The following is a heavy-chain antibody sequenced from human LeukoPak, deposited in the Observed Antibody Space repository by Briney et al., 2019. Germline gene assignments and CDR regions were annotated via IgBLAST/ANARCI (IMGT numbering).Heavy chain of an antibody. D-gene: IGHD6-6*01. CDR1: GFTFSSYG. CDR3: AKEWGSSSDY. J-gene: IGHJ4*02. Sequence: GGSLRLSCAASGFTFSSYGMNWVRQAPGKGLEWVSTISGSGDRTYYADSVKGRFTISRDNSKKILYLQMSGLRAEDTAVFYCAKEWGSSSDYSGQGTMVTVSS. CDR2: ISGSGDRT. V-gene: IGHV3-23*01.